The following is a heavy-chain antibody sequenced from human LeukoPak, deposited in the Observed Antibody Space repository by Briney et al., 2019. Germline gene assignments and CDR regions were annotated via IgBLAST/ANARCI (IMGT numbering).Heavy chain of an antibody. CDR3: ARAPGGYSSSWGNLYYYYYGMDV. CDR1: GGTFSSYA. J-gene: IGHJ6*04. V-gene: IGHV1-69*13. Sequence: GASVKVSCKASGGTFSSYAISWVRQAPGQGLEWMGGIIPIFGTANYAQKFQGRVTITADESTSTAYMELSSLRSEDTAVYYCARAPGGYSSSWGNLYYYYYGMDVWGNGTTVTVSS. D-gene: IGHD6-13*01. CDR2: IIPIFGTA.